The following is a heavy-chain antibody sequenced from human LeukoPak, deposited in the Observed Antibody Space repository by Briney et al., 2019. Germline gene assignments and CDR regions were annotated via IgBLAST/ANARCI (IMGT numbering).Heavy chain of an antibody. CDR2: IIYSGNT. CDR3: ATYGDFPYCFYY. CDR1: GGSIRNGKW. J-gene: IGHJ4*02. Sequence: SETLSLTCVVTGGSIRNGKWWSWVRQPPGKGLEWIGEIIYSGNTHYNPSLKSRVTISLDESKNQFSLKLNSVTAADTAEYYCATYGDFPYCFYYWGQGTLVTVSS. V-gene: IGHV4-4*02. D-gene: IGHD2-21*02.